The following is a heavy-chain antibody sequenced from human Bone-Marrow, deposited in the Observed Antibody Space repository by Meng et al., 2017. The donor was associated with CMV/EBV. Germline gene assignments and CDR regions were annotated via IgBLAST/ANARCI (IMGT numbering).Heavy chain of an antibody. CDR1: GFTFSSYA. CDR3: ARDRAFLRFLEWLPAYYFDY. Sequence: GGSLRLSCAASGFTFSSYAMHWVRQAPGKGLEWVAVISYDGSNKYYADSVKGRFTISRDNSKNTLYLQMNSLRAEDTAVYYCARDRAFLRFLEWLPAYYFDYWGQGTLVTVSS. D-gene: IGHD3-3*01. V-gene: IGHV3-30-3*01. CDR2: ISYDGSNK. J-gene: IGHJ4*02.